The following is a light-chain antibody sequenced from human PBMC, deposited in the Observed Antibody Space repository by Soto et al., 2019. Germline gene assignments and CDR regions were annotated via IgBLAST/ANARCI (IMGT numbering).Light chain of an antibody. Sequence: EVVITQSPATLSVFPGEGATLSCRASQGIGNTLAWYQQKPGQTPRLLISGASTRATGTPVRFSGSGSGTEFALAISSLQSEDFAVYYCQQYEGWPSITFGQGTRLEIK. CDR1: QGIGNT. CDR2: GAS. CDR3: QQYEGWPSIT. J-gene: IGKJ5*01. V-gene: IGKV3-15*01.